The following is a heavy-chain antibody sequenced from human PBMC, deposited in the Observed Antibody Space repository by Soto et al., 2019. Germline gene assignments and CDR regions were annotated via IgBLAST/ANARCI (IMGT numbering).Heavy chain of an antibody. V-gene: IGHV4-31*03. CDR3: ARTSDIVVVPAATEYNWFDP. CDR1: GGSISSGGYY. D-gene: IGHD2-2*01. J-gene: IGHJ5*02. Sequence: TLSLTCTVSGGSISSGGYYWSWIRQHPGKGLEWIGYIYYSGSTYYNPSLKSRVTISVDTSKNQFSLKLSSVTAADTAVYYCARTSDIVVVPAATEYNWFDPWGQGTLVTVSS. CDR2: IYYSGST.